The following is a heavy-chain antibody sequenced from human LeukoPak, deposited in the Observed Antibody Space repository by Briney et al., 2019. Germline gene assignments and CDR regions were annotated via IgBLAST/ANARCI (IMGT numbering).Heavy chain of an antibody. CDR2: ISWNSGSI. J-gene: IGHJ4*02. CDR1: GFTFDDYA. V-gene: IGHV3-9*01. Sequence: GGSLRLSCAASGFTFDDYAMHWVRQAPGKGLEWVSSISWNSGSIGYEDSVKGRFTISRDNAKNSLYLQMNSLRAEDTALYYCAKGTLSVPGGYGGKSGHFDYWGQGTLVTVST. CDR3: AKGTLSVPGGYGGKSGHFDY. D-gene: IGHD4-23*01.